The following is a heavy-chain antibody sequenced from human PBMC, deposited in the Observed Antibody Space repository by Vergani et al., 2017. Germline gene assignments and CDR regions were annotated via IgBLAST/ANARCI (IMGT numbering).Heavy chain of an antibody. J-gene: IGHJ3*02. V-gene: IGHV3-7*04. CDR3: ARVDSSSGDAFDI. CDR1: GFTFSSYW. Sequence: EVQLVESGGGLVQPGGSLRLSCAASGFTFSSYWMSWVRQAPGKGLEWVANIKQDGSAKYYVDSVKGRFTISRDNAKNSLYLQMNSLRAEDTAVYYCARVDSSSGDAFDIWGQGTMVTVSS. D-gene: IGHD6-6*01. CDR2: IKQDGSAK.